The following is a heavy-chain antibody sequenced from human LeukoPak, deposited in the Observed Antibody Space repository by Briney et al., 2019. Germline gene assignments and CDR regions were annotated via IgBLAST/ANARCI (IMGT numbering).Heavy chain of an antibody. J-gene: IGHJ6*02. CDR2: IYYSGST. Sequence: PSETLSLTCTVSGGSISSNYWSWIRQPPGKGLEWIWYIYYSGSTNYNPSLKSRVTISVDTSKNQFSLKLSSVTAADTAVYYCARDKAGTMVRGVINGMDVWGQGTTVTVSS. CDR1: GGSISSNY. D-gene: IGHD3-10*01. CDR3: ARDKAGTMVRGVINGMDV. V-gene: IGHV4-59*01.